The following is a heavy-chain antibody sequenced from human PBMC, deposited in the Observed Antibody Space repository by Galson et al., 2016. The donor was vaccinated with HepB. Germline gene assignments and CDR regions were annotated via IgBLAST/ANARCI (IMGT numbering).Heavy chain of an antibody. CDR3: AKDPYYYGSGSYLYFHY. J-gene: IGHJ4*02. Sequence: SLRLSCAASGFTFSRYGMHWVRQAPGKGLEWVTFMSYDGSNKYYADSVKGRFTISRDNSKNTLYLQTNSLRAEDTAVYYCAKDPYYYGSGSYLYFHYWGQGTLVTVSS. CDR2: MSYDGSNK. D-gene: IGHD3-10*01. V-gene: IGHV3-30*18. CDR1: GFTFSRYG.